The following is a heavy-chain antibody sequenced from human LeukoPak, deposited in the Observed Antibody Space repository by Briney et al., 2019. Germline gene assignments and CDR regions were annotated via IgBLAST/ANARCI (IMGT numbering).Heavy chain of an antibody. CDR3: ARHTRYDFSRAYVRDV. CDR2: IIPIFGTA. J-gene: IGHJ6*02. Sequence: SVKVSCKASGGTFSSYAISWVRQAPGQGLEWMGGIIPIFGTANYAQKFQGGVTITADESTSTAYMELSSLRSEDTAVYYCARHTRYDFSRAYVRDVWGQGTTVTVSS. V-gene: IGHV1-69*13. D-gene: IGHD3-3*01. CDR1: GGTFSSYA.